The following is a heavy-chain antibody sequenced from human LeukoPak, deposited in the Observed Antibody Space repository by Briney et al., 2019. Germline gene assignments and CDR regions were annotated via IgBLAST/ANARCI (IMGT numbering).Heavy chain of an antibody. CDR1: GFTVSSDY. CDR2: IYSGGST. Sequence: GGSLRLSCAASGFTVSSDYMSWVRQAPGKGLEWVSVIYSGGSTFYADPVKGRFTISRDNSKNTLHLQMNSLRVEDTAIYYCARGTIARLGPFHCWGQGTLVIVSS. V-gene: IGHV3-53*01. CDR3: ARGTIARLGPFHC. D-gene: IGHD6-6*01. J-gene: IGHJ4*02.